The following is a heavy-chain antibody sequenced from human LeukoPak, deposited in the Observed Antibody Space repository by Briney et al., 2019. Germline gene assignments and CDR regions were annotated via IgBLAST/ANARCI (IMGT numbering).Heavy chain of an antibody. Sequence: GGSLRLSCAASGFTFSSYGMHWVRQAPGKGLEWVTFIRYDGSHKYYADSVKGRFTISRDNSKNTLYLQMNSLRAEDTAVYYCARADYYDSSGYIDYWGQGTLVTVSS. D-gene: IGHD3-22*01. CDR3: ARADYYDSSGYIDY. CDR1: GFTFSSYG. V-gene: IGHV3-30*02. J-gene: IGHJ4*02. CDR2: IRYDGSHK.